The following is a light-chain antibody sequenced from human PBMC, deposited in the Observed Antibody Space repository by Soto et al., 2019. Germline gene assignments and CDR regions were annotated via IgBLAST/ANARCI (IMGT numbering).Light chain of an antibody. Sequence: EIVLTQSPDTLYLSPGERATLSCRASQSVGSYLAWYQQKPGQGPRLLIYEVSNRATGIPGRFSGSGSGTDFTLTISSLEPEDFAVYYCQQRSSWPPALTFGGGTRVEIK. J-gene: IGKJ4*01. CDR2: EVS. CDR1: QSVGSY. CDR3: QQRSSWPPALT. V-gene: IGKV3-11*01.